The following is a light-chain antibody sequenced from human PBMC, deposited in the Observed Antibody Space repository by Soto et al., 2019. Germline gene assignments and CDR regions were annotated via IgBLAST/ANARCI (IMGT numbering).Light chain of an antibody. Sequence: MLMTPSPATLSVSPGESVTLSCRTSHSVNSHVAWYQQKPGQAPRLLLYGASTRATGIPVRFSGSGFGTEFTLTISSLQSEDFAVYYCQQYKNWPIFGQGTRLEIK. V-gene: IGKV3-15*01. CDR1: HSVNSH. CDR3: QQYKNWPI. J-gene: IGKJ5*01. CDR2: GAS.